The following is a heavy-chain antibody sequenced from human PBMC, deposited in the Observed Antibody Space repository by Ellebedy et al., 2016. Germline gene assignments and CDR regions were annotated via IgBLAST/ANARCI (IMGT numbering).Heavy chain of an antibody. CDR3: ARDRVPHIVGSMDV. Sequence: SETLSLXCTVSGGSISSYYWSWIRQPPGKGLEWIGYIYYSGSTNYNPSLKSRVTISVDTSKNQFSLKLSSVTAADTAVYYCARDRVPHIVGSMDVWGQGTTVTVSS. CDR2: IYYSGST. J-gene: IGHJ6*02. D-gene: IGHD2-21*01. V-gene: IGHV4-59*01. CDR1: GGSISSYY.